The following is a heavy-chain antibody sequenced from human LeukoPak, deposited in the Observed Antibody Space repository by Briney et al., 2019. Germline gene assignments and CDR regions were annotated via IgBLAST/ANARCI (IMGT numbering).Heavy chain of an antibody. V-gene: IGHV3-7*01. Sequence: GGSLRLSCVASRFTPSISWMSWVRPAPGTGLEWVANINQMGSEKYDVGYVKGGFTISRDIAKNSVYLKMNSLIAEDTAVYYCAREPYSSGWYGNENYYWFERWGKGTLVTVSS. CDR3: AREPYSSGWYGNENYYWFER. CDR2: INQMGSEK. D-gene: IGHD6-19*01. J-gene: IGHJ5*02. CDR1: RFTPSISW.